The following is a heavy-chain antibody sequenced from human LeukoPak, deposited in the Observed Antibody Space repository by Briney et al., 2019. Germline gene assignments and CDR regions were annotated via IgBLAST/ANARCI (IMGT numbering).Heavy chain of an antibody. D-gene: IGHD2-2*01. Sequence: GGSLRLSCAASGFTFSSYAMSWVRQAPGKGLEWVSAISGSGGSTYYADSVKGRFTISRDNSKNTLYLQMNSLRAEDTAVYYCAKDPVVVPAAQNKGHAFDIWGQGTMVTVSS. J-gene: IGHJ3*02. CDR2: ISGSGGST. CDR3: AKDPVVVPAAQNKGHAFDI. V-gene: IGHV3-23*01. CDR1: GFTFSSYA.